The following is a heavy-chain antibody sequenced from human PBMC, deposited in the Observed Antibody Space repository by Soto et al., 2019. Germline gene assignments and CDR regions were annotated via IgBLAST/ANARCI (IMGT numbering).Heavy chain of an antibody. CDR1: GGSISSGDYY. CDR3: ARDHVIDSSGRYDY. CDR2: ISYSGST. D-gene: IGHD3-22*01. J-gene: IGHJ4*02. Sequence: SETLSLTCTVSGGSISSGDYYWSWIRQPPGKGLEWIGYISYSGSTYYNPSLKSRVTISRDNAKNSLYLQMNSLRVENTALYYCARDHVIDSSGRYDYWGQGTLVTVSS. V-gene: IGHV4-30-4*01.